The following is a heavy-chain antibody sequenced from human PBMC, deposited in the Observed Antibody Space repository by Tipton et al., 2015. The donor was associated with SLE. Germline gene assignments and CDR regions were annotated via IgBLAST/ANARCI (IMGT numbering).Heavy chain of an antibody. V-gene: IGHV3-9*01. J-gene: IGHJ6*02. CDR3: TKDARYGDLSGGFDV. Sequence: RSLRLSCAASGFIFNDHAMHWVRQVPAKGLEWVAGLNWNSDTKGYADSVKGRFTISRDNAKNSLYLQMNSLRVEDTALYYCTKDARYGDLSGGFDVWGQGITVTVS. D-gene: IGHD4-17*01. CDR1: GFIFNDHA. CDR2: LNWNSDTK.